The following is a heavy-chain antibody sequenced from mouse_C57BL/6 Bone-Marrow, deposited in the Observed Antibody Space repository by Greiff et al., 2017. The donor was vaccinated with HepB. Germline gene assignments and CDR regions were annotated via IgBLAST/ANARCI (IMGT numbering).Heavy chain of an antibody. Sequence: VQLQQSGAELARPGASVKLSCKASGYTFTSYGISWVKQRTGQGLEWIGEIYPRSGNTYYNEKFKGKATLTADKSSSTAYMELRSLTSEDSAVYFCARSIYYYGSSFSWCAYWGQGTLVTVSA. CDR1: GYTFTSYG. CDR2: IYPRSGNT. D-gene: IGHD1-1*01. CDR3: ARSIYYYGSSFSWCAY. V-gene: IGHV1-81*01. J-gene: IGHJ3*01.